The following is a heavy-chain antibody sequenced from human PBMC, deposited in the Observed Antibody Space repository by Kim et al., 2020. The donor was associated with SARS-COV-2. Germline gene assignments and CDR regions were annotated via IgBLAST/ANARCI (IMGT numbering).Heavy chain of an antibody. CDR3: ARSEYSNNFFDY. J-gene: IGHJ4*02. Sequence: DNAPSLKGRISITSDTSKNQFSLQVNSVTPEDTAVYYCARSEYSNNFFDYWGQGFLVIVSS. V-gene: IGHV6-1*01. D-gene: IGHD4-4*01.